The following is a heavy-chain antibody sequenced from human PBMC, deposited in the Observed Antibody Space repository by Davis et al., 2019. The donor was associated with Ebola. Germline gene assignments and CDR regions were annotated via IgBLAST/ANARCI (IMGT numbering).Heavy chain of an antibody. CDR2: IYYTGRT. CDR3: ARGPSYDTDWALDY. J-gene: IGHJ4*02. D-gene: IGHD3-9*01. Sequence: SETLSLTCSVSDGSISTYYWSWIRQPPGKGLEYIGYIYYTGRTNYRASLQGRVTISIDTSKNQFSLELASMTAADTAFYYCARGPSYDTDWALDYWGQGTLVTVSS. CDR1: DGSISTYY. V-gene: IGHV4-59*08.